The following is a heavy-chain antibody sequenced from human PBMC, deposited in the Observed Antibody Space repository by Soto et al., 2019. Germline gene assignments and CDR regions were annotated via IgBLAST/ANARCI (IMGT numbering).Heavy chain of an antibody. V-gene: IGHV2-5*01. Sequence: QITLKESGPTLVNPTQTLTLTCTFSGFSLSTPGVGVGWIRQPPGKALEWLTLIFWNDGKRYSPSLKNRLTITKDTSKNQVVLTMTNMDPVDTATYYCAHSGRYCTSTICYENPLFDFWGQGTLVTVSS. CDR2: IFWNDGK. CDR3: AHSGRYCTSTICYENPLFDF. J-gene: IGHJ4*02. D-gene: IGHD2-2*01. CDR1: GFSLSTPGVG.